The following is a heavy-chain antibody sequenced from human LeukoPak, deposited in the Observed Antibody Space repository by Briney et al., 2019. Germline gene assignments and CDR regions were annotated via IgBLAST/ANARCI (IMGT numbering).Heavy chain of an antibody. V-gene: IGHV1-24*01. Sequence: APVKVSCKVSGYTLTELSMHWVRQAPGKGLEWMGGFDPEDGETIYAQKFQGRVTMTEDTSTDTAYMELSSLRSEDTAVYYCATDRSSTSCYTGCGFDPWGQGTLVTVSS. CDR2: FDPEDGET. CDR1: GYTLTELS. CDR3: ATDRSSTSCYTGCGFDP. D-gene: IGHD2-2*02. J-gene: IGHJ5*02.